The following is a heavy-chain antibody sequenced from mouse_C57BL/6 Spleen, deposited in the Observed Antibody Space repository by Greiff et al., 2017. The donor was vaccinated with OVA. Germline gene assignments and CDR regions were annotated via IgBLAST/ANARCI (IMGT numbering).Heavy chain of an antibody. CDR1: GYTFTGYW. D-gene: IGHD2-5*01. J-gene: IGHJ3*01. CDR2: ILPGSGST. V-gene: IGHV1-9*01. CDR3: ARRGSNYGAWFAY. Sequence: QVQLKQSGAELMKPGASVKLSCQATGYTFTGYWIEWVKQRPGHGLEWIGEILPGSGSTNSNEKFKGKATFTADTSSNTAYMQLSSLTTEDSAIYYCARRGSNYGAWFAYWGQGTLGTVSA.